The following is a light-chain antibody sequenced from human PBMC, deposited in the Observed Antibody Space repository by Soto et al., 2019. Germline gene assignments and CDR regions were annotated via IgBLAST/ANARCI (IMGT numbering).Light chain of an antibody. CDR3: SSYAGSSRGV. CDR2: EVS. V-gene: IGLV2-8*01. J-gene: IGLJ2*01. CDR1: SSDVGGYNY. Sequence: QSALTQPTSASGSPGQSVTISCTGTSSDVGGYNYVSWYQQHPGKAPKLMIYEVSKRPSGVPDRFSGSKSGNTASLTVSGLQAEDEGDYYCSSYAGSSRGVFGGGTKLTVL.